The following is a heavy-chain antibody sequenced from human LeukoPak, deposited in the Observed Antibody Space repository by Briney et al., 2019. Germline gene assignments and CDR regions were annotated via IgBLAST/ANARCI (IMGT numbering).Heavy chain of an antibody. J-gene: IGHJ4*02. Sequence: PSETLSLTCTVSGGSISSGGYYWSWIRQHPGKGLEWIGYIYYSGSTYYNPSLKSRVTISVDTSKNQFSLKLSSVTAADTAVYYCARDYSGSYYGYFDYWGQGTLVTVSS. CDR3: ARDYSGSYYGYFDY. D-gene: IGHD1-26*01. CDR1: GGSISSGGYY. V-gene: IGHV4-31*03. CDR2: IYYSGST.